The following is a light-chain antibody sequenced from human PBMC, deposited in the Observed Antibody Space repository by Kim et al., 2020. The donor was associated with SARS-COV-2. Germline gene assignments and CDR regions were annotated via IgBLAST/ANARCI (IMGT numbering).Light chain of an antibody. CDR3: QQYDSHPFA. CDR1: HDISKH. V-gene: IGKV1-33*01. Sequence: DIQMTQSPSSLSASVGDRVSITCQASHDISKHLNWFQQKPGKAPKLLIHDAATLKAGDPSRFSGSGSGTDFSLNISDLQPEDFATYYCQQYDSHPFAFGPGTKVDIK. CDR2: DAA. J-gene: IGKJ3*01.